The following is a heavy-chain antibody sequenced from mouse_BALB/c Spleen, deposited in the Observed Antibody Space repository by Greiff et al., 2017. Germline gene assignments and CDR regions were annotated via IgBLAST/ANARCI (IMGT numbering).Heavy chain of an antibody. CDR1: GYAFSSYW. V-gene: IGHV1-80*01. Sequence: VKLQESGAELVRPGSSVKISCKASGYAFSSYWMNWVKQRPGQGLEWIGQIYPGDGDTNYNGKFKGKATLTADKSSSTAYMQLSSLTSEDSAVYFCARRSTTVSYAMDYWGQGTSVTVSS. CDR3: ARRSTTVSYAMDY. J-gene: IGHJ4*01. D-gene: IGHD1-1*01. CDR2: IYPGDGDT.